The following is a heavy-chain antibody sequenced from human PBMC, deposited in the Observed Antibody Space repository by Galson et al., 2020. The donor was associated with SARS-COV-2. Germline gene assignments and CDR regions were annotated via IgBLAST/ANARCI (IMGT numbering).Heavy chain of an antibody. V-gene: IGHV4-34*01. Sequence: ETLSLTCAVYSGSFSGYYWTWIRQPPGQGLEWIGEINHSGITTYNPSLKSRVTISVDASKNQFSLKLISVTAADTAIYYCARGYCNTTSCYPPDAFDMWGQGTVVTVSS. D-gene: IGHD2-2*01. CDR3: ARGYCNTTSCYPPDAFDM. CDR1: SGSFSGYY. CDR2: INHSGIT. J-gene: IGHJ3*02.